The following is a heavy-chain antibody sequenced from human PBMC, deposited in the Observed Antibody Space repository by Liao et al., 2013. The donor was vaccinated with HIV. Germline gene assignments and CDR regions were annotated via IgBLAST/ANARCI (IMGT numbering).Heavy chain of an antibody. CDR3: AREDSNYAFDI. CDR1: GDSVCSGSYY. Sequence: QLQLQESGPGLVKPSQTLSLTCTVSGDSVCSGSYYWSWVRQPAGKGLEWIGRIYPTGSTNYNPSLKSRVTISVDTSKNHFSLKVTSVTAADTAVYYCAREDSNYAFDIWGQGTMVTVSS. J-gene: IGHJ3*02. CDR2: IYPTGST. V-gene: IGHV4-61*02. D-gene: IGHD4-11*01.